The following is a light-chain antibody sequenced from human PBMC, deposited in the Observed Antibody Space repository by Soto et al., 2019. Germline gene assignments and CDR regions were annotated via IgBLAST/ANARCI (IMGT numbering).Light chain of an antibody. CDR1: QSISSW. J-gene: IGKJ1*01. CDR3: QQYNGYSS. Sequence: DLQMTQSPSTLSASVGDRVTITCRASQSISSWLAWYQQKPGKAPKLLIYDASSLESGVPSRFSGSGFGTEFTLTISSLQPDDFATYYCQQYNGYSSFGQGTKVEIK. V-gene: IGKV1-5*01. CDR2: DAS.